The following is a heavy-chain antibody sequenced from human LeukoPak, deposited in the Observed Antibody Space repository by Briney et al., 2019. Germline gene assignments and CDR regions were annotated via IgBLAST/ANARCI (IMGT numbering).Heavy chain of an antibody. CDR1: GFTFSNAW. D-gene: IGHD3-22*01. Sequence: GGSLRLSCAASGFTFSNAWMSWVRQAPGKGLEWVGRIKSKTDGGTTDYAAPVKGGFTISRDDSKNTLYLQMNSLKTEDTAVYYCHRNPTDYYDSSGYVDYWGQGTLVTVSS. V-gene: IGHV3-15*01. CDR2: IKSKTDGGTT. CDR3: HRNPTDYYDSSGYVDY. J-gene: IGHJ4*02.